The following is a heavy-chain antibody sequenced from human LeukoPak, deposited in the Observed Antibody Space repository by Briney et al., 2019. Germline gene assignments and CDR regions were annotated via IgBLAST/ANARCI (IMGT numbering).Heavy chain of an antibody. J-gene: IGHJ4*02. D-gene: IGHD3-22*01. V-gene: IGHV3-23*01. Sequence: GGSLRLSCAASGFTFSSYAMSWVRQAPGKGLEWVSTITGSGGSTYYADSVKGRFTISRDNSKNTLYLQMNSLRAEDTAIYYCEKDHCDSAYYPVDYRGQGTLVTVSS. CDR3: EKDHCDSAYYPVDY. CDR2: ITGSGGST. CDR1: GFTFSSYA.